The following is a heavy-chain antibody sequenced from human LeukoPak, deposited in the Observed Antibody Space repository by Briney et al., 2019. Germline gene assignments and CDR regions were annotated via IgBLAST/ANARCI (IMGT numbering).Heavy chain of an antibody. Sequence: GASLKVSCKASGYTFTGYYMHWVRQAPGQGLEWMGWINPNSGGTNCAQKFQGRVTMTRDTSISTAYMELSRLRSDDTAVYYCARTYGGKDYYYYYMDVWGKGTTVTVSS. V-gene: IGHV1-2*02. D-gene: IGHD4-23*01. CDR2: INPNSGGT. CDR3: ARTYGGKDYYYYYMDV. CDR1: GYTFTGYY. J-gene: IGHJ6*03.